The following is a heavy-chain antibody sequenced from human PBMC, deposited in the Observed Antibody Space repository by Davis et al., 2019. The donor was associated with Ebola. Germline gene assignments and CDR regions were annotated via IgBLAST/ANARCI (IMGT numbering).Heavy chain of an antibody. CDR2: ISSSSSYT. J-gene: IGHJ4*02. V-gene: IGHV3-11*06. D-gene: IGHD6-6*01. CDR3: ARSSIAARSPPYFDY. CDR1: GFTFSDYY. Sequence: GGSLRLSCAASGFTFSDYYMSWIRQAPGKGLEWVSYISSSSSYTNYADSVKGRFTISRDNAKNSMYLQMNSLRAEDTGVYYCARSSIAARSPPYFDYWGQGTLVTVSS.